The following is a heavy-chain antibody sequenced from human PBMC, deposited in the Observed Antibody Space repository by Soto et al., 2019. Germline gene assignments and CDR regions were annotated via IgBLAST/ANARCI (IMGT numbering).Heavy chain of an antibody. D-gene: IGHD6-25*01. J-gene: IGHJ4*02. Sequence: EVQLVESGGALVQPGGSLKLSCAASGFIFSGTTTHWVRQASGEGLAWVGRISGRADNYATGYAASVKGRFTISRDDSKKTSDLQMNSRKTEHMAVYFCARAPDGYNADYWGQGSLVTVSS. CDR2: ISGRADNYAT. CDR3: ARAPDGYNADY. V-gene: IGHV3-73*02. CDR1: GFIFSGTT.